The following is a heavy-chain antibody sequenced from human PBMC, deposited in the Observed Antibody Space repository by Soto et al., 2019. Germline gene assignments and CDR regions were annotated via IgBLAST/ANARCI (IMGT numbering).Heavy chain of an antibody. CDR3: ARSNSGYYKWFDP. CDR1: GDSISNSNYY. J-gene: IGHJ5*02. CDR2: IYYSGIT. V-gene: IGHV4-39*01. Sequence: PSETLSRTCTVSGDSISNSNYYWGWIRQPPGKGLEWIANIYYSGITYCNPSLKSRVAISVDTSKNQFSLKLSSVTAADTAIYYCARSNSGYYKWFDPWGQGTLVTVS. D-gene: IGHD3-22*01.